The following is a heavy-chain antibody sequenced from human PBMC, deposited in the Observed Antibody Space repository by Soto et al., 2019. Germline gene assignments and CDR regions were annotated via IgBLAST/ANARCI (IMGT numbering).Heavy chain of an antibody. CDR2: IYYSGST. J-gene: IGHJ3*02. D-gene: IGHD5-12*01. Sequence: LSLTCTVSGGSISSSSYYWGWIRQPPGKGLEWIGIIYYSGSTYYNPSLKSRVTISVDTSKNQFSLKLSSVTAADTAVYYCARRGGVATNAFDIWGQGTMVTVSS. CDR3: ARRGGVATNAFDI. V-gene: IGHV4-39*01. CDR1: GGSISSSSYY.